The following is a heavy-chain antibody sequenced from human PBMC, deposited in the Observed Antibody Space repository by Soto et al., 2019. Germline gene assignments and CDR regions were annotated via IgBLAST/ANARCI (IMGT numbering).Heavy chain of an antibody. J-gene: IGHJ3*01. CDR2: IYWDDDK. V-gene: IGHV2-5*02. Sequence: QITLKESGPALVKPTQTLTLTCTFSGFSLSSSDMAVGWIRQPPGKALEWLALIYWDDDKRYSPSVKNRLTITKDTSKNQVVLMMTNMDPVDTGTYYYAHFYASIRSPVKAFDVWGQGTTVSVSS. D-gene: IGHD3-10*01. CDR1: GFSLSSSDMA. CDR3: AHFYASIRSPVKAFDV.